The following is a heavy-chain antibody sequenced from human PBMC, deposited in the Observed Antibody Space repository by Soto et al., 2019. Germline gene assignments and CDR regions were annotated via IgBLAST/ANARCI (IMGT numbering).Heavy chain of an antibody. D-gene: IGHD6-6*01. CDR3: ARDNSSSSWRGAGGDYYGMDV. Sequence: SQTLSLTCAISGDSVSSNSAAWNWIRQSPSKGLKWLGRTYYRSKWYNDYAVSVKSRITINPDTSKNQFSLQLNSVTPEDTAVYYCARDNSSSSWRGAGGDYYGMDVWGQGTTVTVSS. V-gene: IGHV6-1*01. CDR1: GDSVSSNSAA. CDR2: TYYRSKWYN. J-gene: IGHJ6*02.